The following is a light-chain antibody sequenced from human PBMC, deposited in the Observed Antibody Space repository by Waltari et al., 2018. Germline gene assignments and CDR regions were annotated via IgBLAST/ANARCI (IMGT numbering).Light chain of an antibody. CDR1: NIGSKS. V-gene: IGLV3-21*02. J-gene: IGLJ3*02. Sequence: SYVLTQPPSVSVAPGQTARITCGGNNIGSKSVHWYQQKPGQATVLVVFDDSDRPSGTPERFSGSNSGNTATLTISRVEAGDEADYYCQVWDSSSDHWVFGGGTKLTVL. CDR3: QVWDSSSDHWV. CDR2: DDS.